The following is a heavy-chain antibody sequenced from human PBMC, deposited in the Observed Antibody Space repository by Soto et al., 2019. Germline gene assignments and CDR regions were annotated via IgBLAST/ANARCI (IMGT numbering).Heavy chain of an antibody. V-gene: IGHV4-59*08. CDR2: IYYSGST. CDR3: ARHTPTRILAGFGY. J-gene: IGHJ4*02. CDR1: GGSISSYY. D-gene: IGHD3-3*02. Sequence: PSETLSLTCTVSGGSISSYYWSWIRQPPGKGLEWIGYIYYSGSTNYNPSLKSRVTISVDTSKNQFSLKLSSVTAADTAVYYCARHTPTRILAGFGYWGQGTLVTVSS.